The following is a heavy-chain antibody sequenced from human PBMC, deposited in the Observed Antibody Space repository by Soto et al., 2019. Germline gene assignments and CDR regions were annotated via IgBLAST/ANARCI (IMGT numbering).Heavy chain of an antibody. V-gene: IGHV3-30-3*01. CDR2: ISYDGSNK. CDR3: ARSPADRSSYYGSGSYFY. CDR1: GFTFSSYA. Sequence: QVQLVESGGGVVQPGRSLRLSCAASGFTFSSYAMHWVRQAPGRGLEWVAVISYDGSNKYYADSVKGRFTISRDNSKNTLYLQMNRLRAEDTAVYYCARSPADRSSYYGSGSYFYWGQGTLVTVSS. D-gene: IGHD3-10*01. J-gene: IGHJ4*02.